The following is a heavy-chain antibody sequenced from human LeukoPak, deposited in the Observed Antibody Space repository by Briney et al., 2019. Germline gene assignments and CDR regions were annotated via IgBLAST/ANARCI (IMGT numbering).Heavy chain of an antibody. Sequence: PSETLSLTCTVSGGSISSSSYYWGWIRQPPGKGLEWIGSIYYSGSTYYNPSLKSRVTISVDTSKNQFSLKLSSVTAADTAVYYCARAGSMVRGVIISKNWFDPWGQGTLVTVPS. CDR1: GGSISSSSYY. V-gene: IGHV4-39*07. CDR3: ARAGSMVRGVIISKNWFDP. D-gene: IGHD3-10*01. CDR2: IYYSGST. J-gene: IGHJ5*02.